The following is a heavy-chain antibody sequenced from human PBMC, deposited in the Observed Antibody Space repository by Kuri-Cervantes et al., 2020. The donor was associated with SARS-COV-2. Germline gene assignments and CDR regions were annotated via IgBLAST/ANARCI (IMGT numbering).Heavy chain of an antibody. CDR1: GDSITSGGYH. J-gene: IGHJ6*03. V-gene: IGHV4-31*03. D-gene: IGHD1-1*01. Sequence: SETLSLTCTVSGDSITSGGYHWTWIRQLPGKGLEWIGYIYYSASTYYNPSLKSRVTIGVDASQNQISLKLRSVTAADTAVYYCARRAATGLRHMDVWGNGTTVTVSS. CDR2: IYYSAST. CDR3: ARRAATGLRHMDV.